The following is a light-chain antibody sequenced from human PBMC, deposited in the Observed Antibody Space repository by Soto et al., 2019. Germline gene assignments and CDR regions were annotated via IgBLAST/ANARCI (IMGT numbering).Light chain of an antibody. V-gene: IGLV2-8*01. Sequence: QSVLTQPPSASGSPGQSVTISCTGTSSDVGGYNYVSWYQQHPGKAPKLMIYEVSERPSGVPDRFSGSKSSNTASLTVSGLQVEDEADYYCSSYAGSNNFVFGTGTKVTVL. CDR2: EVS. J-gene: IGLJ1*01. CDR3: SSYAGSNNFV. CDR1: SSDVGGYNY.